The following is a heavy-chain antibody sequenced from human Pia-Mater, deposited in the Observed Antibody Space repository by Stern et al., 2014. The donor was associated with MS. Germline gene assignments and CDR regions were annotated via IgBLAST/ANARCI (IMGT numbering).Heavy chain of an antibody. CDR2: IGPTSGAT. V-gene: IGHV1-2*06. CDR1: GYTFTGHY. CDR3: ARQYSSYPDY. Sequence: VQLVRSGAEVRKPGASVKVSCKASGYTFTGHYVHWVRQAPGQGLEWMGRIGPTSGATNFAQKFQGRVTLTRDTSISTAYMELSSLTSDDTAVYYCARQYSSYPDYWGQGTLVTVSS. J-gene: IGHJ4*02. D-gene: IGHD4-11*01.